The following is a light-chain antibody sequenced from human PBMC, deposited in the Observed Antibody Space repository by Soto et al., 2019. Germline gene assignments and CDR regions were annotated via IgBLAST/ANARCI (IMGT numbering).Light chain of an antibody. CDR2: ATS. CDR3: KQYGDWPLT. V-gene: IGKV3-15*01. Sequence: EIVVTHSPATLSVSPGERATLSCRASQSVGNNFAWYQQKPGQSPRLLIFATSTRATGVPARFSGSGSGTEFTLTISSLQSEDFAVYYCKQYGDWPLTFGGGAKVEIE. CDR1: QSVGNN. J-gene: IGKJ4*01.